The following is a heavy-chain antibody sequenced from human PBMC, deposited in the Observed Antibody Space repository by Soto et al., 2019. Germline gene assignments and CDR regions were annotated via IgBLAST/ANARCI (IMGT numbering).Heavy chain of an antibody. V-gene: IGHV1-69*13. CDR1: GYTFTGYY. CDR3: ASKIYCSGGSCFGY. J-gene: IGHJ4*02. CDR2: IIPIFGTA. D-gene: IGHD2-15*01. Sequence: SVKVSCKASGYTFTGYYMHWVLQAPGQGLEWMGGIIPIFGTANYAQKFQGRVTITADESTSTAYMELSSLRSEDTAVYYCASKIYCSGGSCFGYWGQGTLVTVSS.